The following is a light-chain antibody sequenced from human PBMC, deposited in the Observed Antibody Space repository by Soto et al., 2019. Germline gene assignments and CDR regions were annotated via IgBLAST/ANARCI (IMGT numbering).Light chain of an antibody. J-gene: IGLJ3*02. CDR3: GSYAGSNTGV. CDR1: SSDVGVYNY. Sequence: QSALTQPRSVSGSPGQSVTISCTGTSSDVGVYNYVSWYQQHPGKAPKLMIYDVNKRPSGVPDRFSGSKSGNTASLTISGLQAEDEADYCCGSYAGSNTGVFGGGTKVTVL. V-gene: IGLV2-11*01. CDR2: DVN.